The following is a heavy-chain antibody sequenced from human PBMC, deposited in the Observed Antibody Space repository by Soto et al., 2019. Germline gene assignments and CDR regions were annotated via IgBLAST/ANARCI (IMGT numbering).Heavy chain of an antibody. D-gene: IGHD3-9*01. V-gene: IGHV1-2*02. CDR3: ARPPGYISDWYYFDL. Sequence: ASVKVSCKASGYTFIDYYMHWVRQAPGQGVEWMGRISPRSGDTHYAQKLQGRVTMTWDTSLNTAYMELISLISEDTAVYYCARPPGYISDWYYFDLWGQGTLVTVSS. J-gene: IGHJ4*02. CDR1: GYTFIDYY. CDR2: ISPRSGDT.